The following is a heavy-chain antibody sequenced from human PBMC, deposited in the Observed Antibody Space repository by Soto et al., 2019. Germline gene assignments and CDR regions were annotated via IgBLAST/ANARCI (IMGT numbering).Heavy chain of an antibody. D-gene: IGHD1-1*01. J-gene: IGHJ4*02. CDR2: ISYDGINK. CDR1: GFTFSSYG. Sequence: QVQLVESGGGVVQPGRSLRLSCAASGFTFSSYGMHWVRQAPGKGLEWVAIISYDGINKYYANSVKGRFTISRDNSKNTLYLQMNSLRAEDTAVYYCAKSMYNWNDGFFDYWGQGTLVTVS. V-gene: IGHV3-30*18. CDR3: AKSMYNWNDGFFDY.